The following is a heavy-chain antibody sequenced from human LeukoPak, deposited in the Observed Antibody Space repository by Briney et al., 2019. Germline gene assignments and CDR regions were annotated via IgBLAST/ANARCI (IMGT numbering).Heavy chain of an antibody. J-gene: IGHJ4*02. Sequence: ASVKVSCKASGYTFTSYGISWVRQAPGQGLEWMGWISAYNGNTNYAQKLQGRVTMTTDTSTSTAYMELRSLRSDDTAVYYCARDVRQQLVRGPLTLFDYWGQGTLVTVSS. CDR1: GYTFTSYG. V-gene: IGHV1-18*01. CDR2: ISAYNGNT. D-gene: IGHD6-13*01. CDR3: ARDVRQQLVRGPLTLFDY.